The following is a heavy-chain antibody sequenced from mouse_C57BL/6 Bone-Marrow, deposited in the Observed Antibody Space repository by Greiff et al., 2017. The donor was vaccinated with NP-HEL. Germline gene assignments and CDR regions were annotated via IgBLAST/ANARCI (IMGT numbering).Heavy chain of an antibody. D-gene: IGHD1-1*01. V-gene: IGHV1-9*01. J-gene: IGHJ4*01. CDR3: ARKGVTTVVAPMDY. CDR2: ILPGSGST. Sequence: QVHVKQSGAELMKPGASVKLSCKATGYTFTGYWIEWVKQRPGHGLEWIGEILPGSGSTNYNEKFKGKATFTADTSSNTAYMQLSSLTTGVSAIYYCARKGVTTVVAPMDYWGQGTSVTVSS. CDR1: GYTFTGYW.